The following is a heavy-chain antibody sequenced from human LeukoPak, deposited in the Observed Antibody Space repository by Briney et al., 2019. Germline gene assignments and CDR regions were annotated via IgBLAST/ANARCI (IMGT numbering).Heavy chain of an antibody. V-gene: IGHV4-61*02. Sequence: PSQTLSLTCTVSGGSISSGSYYWSWIRQPAGKGLEWIGRIYTSGSTNYNPSLKSRVTISVDTSKNQFSLKLSSVTAADTAVYYCARGSLRYFDWLYTLGYYFDYWGQGTLVTVSS. CDR3: ARGSLRYFDWLYTLGYYFDY. D-gene: IGHD3-9*01. J-gene: IGHJ4*02. CDR1: GGSISSGSYY. CDR2: IYTSGST.